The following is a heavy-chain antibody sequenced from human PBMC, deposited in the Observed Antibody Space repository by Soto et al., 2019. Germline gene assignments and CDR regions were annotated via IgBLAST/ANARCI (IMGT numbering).Heavy chain of an antibody. V-gene: IGHV4-39*01. D-gene: IGHD4-17*01. CDR2: IYYSGST. Sequence: QLQLQESGPGLVKPSETLSLTCTVSGGSISSSSYYWGWIRQPPGKGLEWIGSIYYSGSTYYNPSLRSRVTISVDTSKNQFSLKLSSVTAADTAVYYCARGFPTVVTVDYWGQGTLVTVSS. CDR3: ARGFPTVVTVDY. CDR1: GGSISSSSYY. J-gene: IGHJ4*02.